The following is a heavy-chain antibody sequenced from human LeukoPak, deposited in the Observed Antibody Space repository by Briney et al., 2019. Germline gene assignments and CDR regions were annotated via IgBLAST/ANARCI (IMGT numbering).Heavy chain of an antibody. CDR3: AREQELDY. CDR2: IYSGGST. V-gene: IGHV3-53*01. Sequence: GGSLRLSCAASGFTVSSNYMSWVRQAPGKGLEWVSVIYSGGSTYYADSVKGRFTISRDNAKNSLYLQMNSLRAEDTAVYYCAREQELDYWGQGTLVTVSS. D-gene: IGHD1-1*01. J-gene: IGHJ4*02. CDR1: GFTVSSNY.